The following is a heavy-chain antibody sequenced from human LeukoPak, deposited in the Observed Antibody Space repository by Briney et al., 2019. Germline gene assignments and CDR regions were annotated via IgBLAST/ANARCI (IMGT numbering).Heavy chain of an antibody. CDR3: ARDRINMMVLGHDSGLDF. CDR2: VSYDGGHK. D-gene: IGHD3-22*01. J-gene: IGHJ4*02. CDR1: GFSLYEYG. Sequence: GGSLRLSCVGSGFSLYEYGIHWVRQAPGKGLEWVAVVSYDGGHKYYADSVKGRFTISGDTSSDTVSLQMNSLRVEDTAVYYCARDRINMMVLGHDSGLDFWGQGTLVTVSS. V-gene: IGHV3-30*03.